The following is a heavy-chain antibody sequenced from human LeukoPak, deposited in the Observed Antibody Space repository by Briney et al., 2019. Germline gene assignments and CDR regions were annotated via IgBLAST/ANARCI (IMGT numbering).Heavy chain of an antibody. V-gene: IGHV4-59*01. CDR3: ARAYCGGDCYFGY. D-gene: IGHD2-21*02. CDR2: IYYSGST. CDR1: GGSISSYY. Sequence: PSETLSLTCTVSGGSISSYYWSWIRQPPGKGLEWIGYIYYSGSTNYNPSLKSRVTISVDTSKNQFSLKLSSVTAADTAVYYCARAYCGGDCYFGYWGQGALVTVSS. J-gene: IGHJ4*02.